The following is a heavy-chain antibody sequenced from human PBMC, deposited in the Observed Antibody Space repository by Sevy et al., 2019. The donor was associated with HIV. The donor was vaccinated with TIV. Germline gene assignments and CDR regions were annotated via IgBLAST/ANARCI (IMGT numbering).Heavy chain of an antibody. D-gene: IGHD3-9*01. CDR3: ARDKVIFPYYFDY. Sequence: ASVKVSCKASGYTFTNYYIHWLRQAPGQGLEWMGVINPSGGSKTYAQKFQGRVTMTRDTSTTTAYMALSSLRSEDTAFYYCARDKVIFPYYFDYWGQGTLVTVSS. J-gene: IGHJ4*02. CDR2: INPSGGSK. CDR1: GYTFTNYY. V-gene: IGHV1-46*01.